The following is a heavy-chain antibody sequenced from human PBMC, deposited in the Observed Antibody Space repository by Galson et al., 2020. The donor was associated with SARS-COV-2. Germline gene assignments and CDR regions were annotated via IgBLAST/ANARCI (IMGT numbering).Heavy chain of an antibody. CDR2: IDWDDDK. CDR3: ARARQLGYCTNGVCYTQSIYFDY. Sequence: SGPTLVKPTQTLTLTCTFSGFSLSTSGMCVSWIRQPPGKALEWLALIDWDDDKYYSTSLKTRLTISKDTSKNQVVLTMTNMDPVDTATYYCARARQLGYCTNGVCYTQSIYFDYWGQGTLVTVSS. CDR1: GFSLSTSGMC. D-gene: IGHD2-8*01. J-gene: IGHJ4*02. V-gene: IGHV2-70*01.